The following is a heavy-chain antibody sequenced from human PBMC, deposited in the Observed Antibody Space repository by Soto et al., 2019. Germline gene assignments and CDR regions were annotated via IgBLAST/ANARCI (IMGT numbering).Heavy chain of an antibody. D-gene: IGHD1-26*01. CDR1: GFSFSDYG. CDR3: VKGLLGGNGSAP. V-gene: IGHV3-48*01. CDR2: ITRSTGHV. Sequence: GGSLRLSCAASGFSFSDYGMNWVRQAPGKGLEWVAYITRSTGHVYYADSVKGRFTISRDNAKNSVYLKMSSLRAEDTAVYYCVKGLLGGNGSAPWGKGTLVTVSS. J-gene: IGHJ5*02.